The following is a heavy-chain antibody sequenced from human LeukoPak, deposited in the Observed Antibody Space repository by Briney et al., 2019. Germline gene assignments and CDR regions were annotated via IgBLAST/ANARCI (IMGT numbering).Heavy chain of an antibody. Sequence: GESLKISCKGSGYSFTSYWVAWVRQMPGKGLEWMWIIFPADSDTRYSPSFQGQVTISVDKSINTAYLQWSSLKASDTAMYYCARHRYFQLWGQGTLVTVSS. J-gene: IGHJ1*01. V-gene: IGHV5-51*01. CDR2: IFPADSDT. CDR1: GYSFTSYW. CDR3: ARHRYFQL.